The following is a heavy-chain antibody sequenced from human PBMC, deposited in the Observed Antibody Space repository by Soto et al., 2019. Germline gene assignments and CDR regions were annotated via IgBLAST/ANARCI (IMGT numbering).Heavy chain of an antibody. D-gene: IGHD6-19*01. J-gene: IGHJ4*02. Sequence: SETLSLTGSVHGWSFSGYYWSWIRQPPGKGLEWIGEINHSGSIHYNPSLKSRVTISADTPNNQFSLKPSSVTAADTAVYYCARGSQWLDYWGQGALVTVSS. V-gene: IGHV4-34*01. CDR1: GWSFSGYY. CDR2: INHSGSI. CDR3: ARGSQWLDY.